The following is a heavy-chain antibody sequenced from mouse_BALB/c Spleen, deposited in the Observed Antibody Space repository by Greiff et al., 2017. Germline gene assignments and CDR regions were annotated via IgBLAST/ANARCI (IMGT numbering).Heavy chain of an antibody. CDR3: ADGTSWDDYAMDD. D-gene: IGHD4-1*01. V-gene: IGHV14-3*02. Sequence: VQLQQSGAELVKPGASVKLSCTASGFNIKDTYMHWVKQRPEQGLEWIGRIDPANGNTKYDPKFQGKATITADTSSNTAYLQLSSLTSEDTAVYYCADGTSWDDYAMDDWGEGTSVTVSS. CDR2: IDPANGNT. J-gene: IGHJ4*01. CDR1: GFNIKDTY.